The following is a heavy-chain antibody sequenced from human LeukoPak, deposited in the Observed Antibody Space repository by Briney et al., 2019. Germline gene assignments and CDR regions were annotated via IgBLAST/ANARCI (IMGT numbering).Heavy chain of an antibody. V-gene: IGHV4-39*01. CDR2: IYYSGST. D-gene: IGHD3-3*01. J-gene: IGHJ4*02. Sequence: SETLSLTCAVYGGSFSGYYWGWIRQPPGKGLEWIGSIYYSGSTYYNPSLKSRVTISVDTSKNQFSLKLSSVTAADTAVYYCAKRYDFWSGYLNWGQGTLVTVSS. CDR1: GGSFSGYY. CDR3: AKRYDFWSGYLN.